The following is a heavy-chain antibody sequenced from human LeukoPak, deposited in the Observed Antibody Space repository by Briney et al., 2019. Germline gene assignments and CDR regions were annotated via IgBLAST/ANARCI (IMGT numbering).Heavy chain of an antibody. V-gene: IGHV3-66*01. CDR1: GFTVSTNY. Sequence: GGSLRLSCAASGFTVSTNYMSWVRQAPGKGLEWVSVLYSVGTTYYANSVKGRFTISRDNSKDTLCLQMNSLRAEDTAAYYCSRGLLRAFDLWGQGTMVTVSS. CDR2: LYSVGTT. J-gene: IGHJ3*01. D-gene: IGHD2-21*01. CDR3: SRGLLRAFDL.